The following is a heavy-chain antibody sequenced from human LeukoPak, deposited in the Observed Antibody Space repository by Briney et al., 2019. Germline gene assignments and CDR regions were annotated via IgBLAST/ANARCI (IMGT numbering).Heavy chain of an antibody. J-gene: IGHJ5*02. V-gene: IGHV5-51*01. Sequence: GESFKISCKGSGYSFTSYWIGWVRQMPGKGLEWMGIIYPGDSDTRYSPSFQGQVTISADKSISTAYLQWSSLKASDTAMYYCARQGEYYDSSGYYSNWFDPWGQGTLVTVSS. CDR3: ARQGEYYDSSGYYSNWFDP. CDR2: IYPGDSDT. CDR1: GYSFTSYW. D-gene: IGHD3-22*01.